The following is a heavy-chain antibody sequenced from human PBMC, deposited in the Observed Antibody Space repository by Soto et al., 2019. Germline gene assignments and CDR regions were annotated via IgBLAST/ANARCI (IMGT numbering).Heavy chain of an antibody. Sequence: GGSLRLSCAASGFTFSSYAMSWVRQAPGKGLEWVSAISGSGGSTYYADSVKGRFTISRDNSKNTLYLQMNSLRAEDTAVYYCAKSGDILTGYPTYFDYWGQGTLVTISS. J-gene: IGHJ4*02. CDR3: AKSGDILTGYPTYFDY. V-gene: IGHV3-23*01. CDR2: ISGSGGST. CDR1: GFTFSSYA. D-gene: IGHD3-9*01.